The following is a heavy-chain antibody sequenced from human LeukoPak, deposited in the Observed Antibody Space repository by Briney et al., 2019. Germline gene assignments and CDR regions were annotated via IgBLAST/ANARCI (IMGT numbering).Heavy chain of an antibody. D-gene: IGHD4-23*01. Sequence: SETLSLTCAVSGYSISSGFHWGWIRQPPGKGLEWIGSIYHSGSTYYNPSLKSRVAISVDTSKNQFSLKLTSVTAADTAVYYCARGSITVVPAFDIWGQGTMVTVSS. CDR3: ARGSITVVPAFDI. J-gene: IGHJ3*02. CDR2: IYHSGST. V-gene: IGHV4-38-2*01. CDR1: GYSISSGFH.